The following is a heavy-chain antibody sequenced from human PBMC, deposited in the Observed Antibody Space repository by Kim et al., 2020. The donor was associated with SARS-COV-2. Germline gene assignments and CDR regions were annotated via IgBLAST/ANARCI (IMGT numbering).Heavy chain of an antibody. D-gene: IGHD5-18*01. V-gene: IGHV4-34*01. CDR2: INHSGST. CDR3: ARGQRIQLWLHPFDY. J-gene: IGHJ4*02. Sequence: SETLSLTCAVYGGSFSGYYWSWIRQPPGKGLEWIGEINHSGSTNYNPSLKSRVTISVDTSKNQFSLKLSSVTAADTAVYYCARGQRIQLWLHPFDYWGQGTLVTVSS. CDR1: GGSFSGYY.